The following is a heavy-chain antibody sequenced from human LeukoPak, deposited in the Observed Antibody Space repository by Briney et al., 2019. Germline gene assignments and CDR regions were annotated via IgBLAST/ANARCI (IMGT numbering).Heavy chain of an antibody. CDR3: ARQYYYYYMDV. Sequence: PSETLSLTCTVSGGSISDYYWTWIRQPPGKGLEWIGHIYYSGNTIYNPSLKSRVTISVDTSKNQFSLKLSSVTAADTAVYYCARQYYYYYMDVWGKGTTVTVSS. CDR1: GGSISDYY. V-gene: IGHV4-59*01. J-gene: IGHJ6*03. CDR2: IYYSGNT.